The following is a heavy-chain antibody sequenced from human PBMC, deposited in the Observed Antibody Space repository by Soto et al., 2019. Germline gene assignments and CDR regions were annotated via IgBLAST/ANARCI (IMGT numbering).Heavy chain of an antibody. Sequence: SVKVSCKASGGTFRTYSITWVRQAPGQGLEWMGKIIPILDMANYAQKFQGRVTITADKSTSIAYMELNSLRSEDTAVYYCAREKLLIYYYYGMDVWGQGTTVTVSS. D-gene: IGHD2-15*01. CDR2: IIPILDMA. CDR1: GGTFRTYS. J-gene: IGHJ6*02. CDR3: AREKLLIYYYYGMDV. V-gene: IGHV1-69*04.